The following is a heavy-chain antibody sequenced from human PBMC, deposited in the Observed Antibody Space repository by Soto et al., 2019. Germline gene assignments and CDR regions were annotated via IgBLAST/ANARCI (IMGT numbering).Heavy chain of an antibody. CDR1: GYTFTSYG. CDR2: ISAYNGNT. J-gene: IGHJ5*02. CDR3: ARGPEGYDSLGWFDP. Sequence: ASVKVSCKASGYTFTSYGISWVRQAPGQGLEWMGWISAYNGNTNYAQKLQGRVTMTTDTSTSTAYMELRSLRSDDTAVYYCARGPEGYDSLGWFDPWGQGTLVTVSS. D-gene: IGHD3-22*01. V-gene: IGHV1-18*01.